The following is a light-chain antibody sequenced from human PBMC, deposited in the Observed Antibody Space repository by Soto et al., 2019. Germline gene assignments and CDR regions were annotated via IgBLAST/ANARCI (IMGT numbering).Light chain of an antibody. Sequence: EIVLTQSPGTLSLSPGERATLSCRASQSVSSSYLAWYQQKPGQAPRLLIYGASRRATGIPGRFSGSGSGTDFTLTISRLEPEDFAVYYCQQYGSSPPYTFGQGTKLEIK. J-gene: IGKJ2*01. V-gene: IGKV3-20*01. CDR3: QQYGSSPPYT. CDR1: QSVSSSY. CDR2: GAS.